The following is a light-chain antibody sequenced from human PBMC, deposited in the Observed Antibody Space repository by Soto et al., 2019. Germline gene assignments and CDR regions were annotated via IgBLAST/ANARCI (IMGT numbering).Light chain of an antibody. CDR3: QQFYSMPLT. J-gene: IGKJ4*01. CDR1: QSLLYDSNNKNY. V-gene: IGKV4-1*01. CDR2: WAS. Sequence: DIVMTQSPDSLPVSLGERATINCRSSQSLLYDSNNKNYLAWYQQKTGQSAKLIISWASTRESGVPDRFSGSGSGSDFSLTINNVQDTDVAVYYCQQFYSMPLTFGGGTKVSTK.